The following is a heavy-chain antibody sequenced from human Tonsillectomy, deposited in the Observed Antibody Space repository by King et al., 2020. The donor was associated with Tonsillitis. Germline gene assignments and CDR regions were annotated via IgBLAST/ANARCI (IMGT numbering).Heavy chain of an antibody. J-gene: IGHJ6*02. CDR3: ARGRGGMLRYGMDV. Sequence: QLVQSGAEVKKPGASVKVSCKASGYSLIGYYIHWVRQAPGQGLEWMGWINPNSADTNYLERFQGRVTMTRDTSINTAYMELSRLRSDDTAVYYCARGRGGMLRYGMDVWGEGTAVTVS. CDR1: GYSLIGYY. V-gene: IGHV1-2*02. CDR2: INPNSADT. D-gene: IGHD1-1*01.